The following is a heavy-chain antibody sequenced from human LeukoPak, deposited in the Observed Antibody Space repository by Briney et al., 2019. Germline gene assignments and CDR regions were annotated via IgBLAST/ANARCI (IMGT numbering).Heavy chain of an antibody. CDR2: INFDGSTT. D-gene: IGHD3-22*01. CDR1: GFTFSVYW. Sequence: GGSLRLSCAASGFTFSVYWMHWVRQAPGKGLVWVSRINFDGSTTTYADSVKGRFTISRDNAKNTLYLQMNSLRAEDTAVYYCARGETYFYDTSGYFGAFDIWGQGTMVTASS. CDR3: ARGETYFYDTSGYFGAFDI. V-gene: IGHV3-74*01. J-gene: IGHJ3*02.